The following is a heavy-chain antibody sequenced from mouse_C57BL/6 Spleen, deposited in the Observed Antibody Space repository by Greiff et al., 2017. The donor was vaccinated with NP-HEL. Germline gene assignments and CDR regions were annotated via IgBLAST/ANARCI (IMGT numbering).Heavy chain of an antibody. D-gene: IGHD2-4*01. J-gene: IGHJ2*01. V-gene: IGHV2-2*01. CDR1: GFSLTSYG. CDR2: IWSGGST. CDR3: ARMGYDYVFDY. Sequence: VMLVESGPGIVQPSQSLSITCTVSGFSLTSYGVHWVRQSPGKGLEWLGVIWSGGSTDYNAAFISRLSISKDNSKSQVFFKMNSLQADDTAIYYCARMGYDYVFDYWGQGTTLTVSS.